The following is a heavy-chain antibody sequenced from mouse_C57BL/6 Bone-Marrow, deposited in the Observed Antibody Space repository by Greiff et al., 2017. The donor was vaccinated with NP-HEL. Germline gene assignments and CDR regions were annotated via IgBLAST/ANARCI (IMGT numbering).Heavy chain of an antibody. V-gene: IGHV5-17*01. CDR3: ARLTTVVENYAMDY. D-gene: IGHD1-1*01. CDR1: GFTFSDYG. J-gene: IGHJ4*01. CDR2: ISSGSSTI. Sequence: EVKVVESGGGLVKPGGSLKLSCAASGFTFSDYGMHWVRQAPEKGLEWVAYISSGSSTIYYADTVKGRFTISRDNAKNTLFLQMTSLRSEDTAMYYCARLTTVVENYAMDYWGQGTSVTVSS.